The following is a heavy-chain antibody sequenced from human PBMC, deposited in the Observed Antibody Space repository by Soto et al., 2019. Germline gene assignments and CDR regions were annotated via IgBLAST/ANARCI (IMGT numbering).Heavy chain of an antibody. CDR1: GFAFNTYW. D-gene: IGHD3-9*01. CDR2: ISTDGSSV. Sequence: GGSLRLSCAASGFAFNTYWMHWVRQVPGKGLVWVSRISTDGSSVNYADFVRGRFTISRDNAKNTLYLEMNSLIAEDTAVYYFVRVRGFCSPDYCFFSLDFWGQGTVVTVSS. V-gene: IGHV3-74*01. J-gene: IGHJ4*02. CDR3: VRVRGFCSPDYCFFSLDF.